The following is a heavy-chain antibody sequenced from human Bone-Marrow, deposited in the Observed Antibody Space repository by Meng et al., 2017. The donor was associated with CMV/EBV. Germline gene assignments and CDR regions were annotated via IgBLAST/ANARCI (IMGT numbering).Heavy chain of an antibody. J-gene: IGHJ4*02. CDR1: GGSISSYY. D-gene: IGHD4-23*01. CDR2: IYYSGST. V-gene: IGHV4-59*01. Sequence: GSLRLSCTVSGGSISSYYWSWIRQPPGKGLEWIGYIYYSGSTNYNPSLKSRVTISVDTSKNQFSLKLSSVTAADTAVYYCARGTYTVVTPFDYWGQGTLVTVSS. CDR3: ARGTYTVVTPFDY.